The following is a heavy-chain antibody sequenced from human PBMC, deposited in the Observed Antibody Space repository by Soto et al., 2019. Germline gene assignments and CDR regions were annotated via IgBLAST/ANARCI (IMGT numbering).Heavy chain of an antibody. CDR3: AQFSYQQPHY. J-gene: IGHJ4*02. V-gene: IGHV2-5*01. Sequence: QITLKESGPPLVKPAQPLMLTCTFSGFSLNTSAVGVGWIRQPPGKALEWLALIYWNDDRRYRASLKSRLTITKDTSKNQVVLTMTNMDPVDTGTYFCAQFSYQQPHYWGQGTLVTVSS. D-gene: IGHD2-2*01. CDR1: GFSLNTSAVG. CDR2: IYWNDDR.